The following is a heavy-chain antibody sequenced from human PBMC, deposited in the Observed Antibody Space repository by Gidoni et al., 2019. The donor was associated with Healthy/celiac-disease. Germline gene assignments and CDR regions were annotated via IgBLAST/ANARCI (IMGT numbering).Heavy chain of an antibody. V-gene: IGHV3-7*01. CDR3: ARERGGGIAAASLTANWYFDL. CDR2: IKQGGSEK. J-gene: IGHJ2*01. D-gene: IGHD6-13*01. Sequence: EVQLVESGGGLVQPGGSLRLSCAASGFTFSSYWMSWVRQAPGKGLEWVANIKQGGSEKYYVDSVKGRFTISRDNAKNSLYLQMNSLRAEDTAVYYCARERGGGIAAASLTANWYFDLWGRGTLVTVSS. CDR1: GFTFSSYW.